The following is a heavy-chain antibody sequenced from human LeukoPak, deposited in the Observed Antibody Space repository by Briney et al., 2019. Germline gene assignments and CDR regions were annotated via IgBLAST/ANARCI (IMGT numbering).Heavy chain of an antibody. CDR2: ISGSGGST. J-gene: IGHJ4*02. Sequence: GGSLRLSCAASGFTFSSYVMSWVRQAPGKGLEWVSGISGSGGSTDYADSVKGRFTISRDNSKNTLYLQMNSLRVEDTAVYYCANVMSGGRYYYFDYWGQGTLVTVSS. CDR1: GFTFSSYV. CDR3: ANVMSGGRYYYFDY. D-gene: IGHD3-10*01. V-gene: IGHV3-23*01.